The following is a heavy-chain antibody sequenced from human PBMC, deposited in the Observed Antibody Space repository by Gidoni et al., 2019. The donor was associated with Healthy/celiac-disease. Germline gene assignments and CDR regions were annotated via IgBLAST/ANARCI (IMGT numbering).Heavy chain of an antibody. CDR2: ISYDGSNK. Sequence: QVQLVESGGGVVQPGRSLRLSCAASGFTFSSYAMHWVRQAPGKGLEWVAVISYDGSNKYYADSVKGRFTISRDNSKNTLYLQMNSLRAEDTAVYYCAKDLGWKATVTTFDYWGQGTLVTVSS. CDR1: GFTFSSYA. CDR3: AKDLGWKATVTTFDY. D-gene: IGHD4-17*01. V-gene: IGHV3-30*04. J-gene: IGHJ4*02.